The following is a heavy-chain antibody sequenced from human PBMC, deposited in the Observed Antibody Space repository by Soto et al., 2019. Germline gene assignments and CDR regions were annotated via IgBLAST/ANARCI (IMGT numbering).Heavy chain of an antibody. CDR3: ARKDYYGSGTYHFDY. D-gene: IGHD3-10*01. V-gene: IGHV1-3*01. J-gene: IGHJ4*02. CDR2: INAANGDT. Sequence: ASVKVSCKASGYTFSTFPMHWVRQAPGQNLEWMGWINAANGDTGYSQNFQGRVTLTRDTTASTAYMELSGLTSEDTAVYFCARKDYYGSGTYHFDYWGQGTLVTVSS. CDR1: GYTFSTFP.